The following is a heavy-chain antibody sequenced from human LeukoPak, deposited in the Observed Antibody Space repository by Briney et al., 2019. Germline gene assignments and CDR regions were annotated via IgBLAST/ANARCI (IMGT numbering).Heavy chain of an antibody. V-gene: IGHV3-30*04. CDR2: ISYDGIKK. J-gene: IGHJ4*02. CDR1: GFTFSTYA. Sequence: PGGSLRLSCAASGFTFSTYAIHWVRQAPGKGLDWVAVISYDGIKKYYADSAKGRFSISRDNSKNMLYLEMNSLRAEDTAVYYCARDGTFTDYGDYGAYACWGQGTLVTVSS. CDR3: ARDGTFTDYGDYGAYAC. D-gene: IGHD4-17*01.